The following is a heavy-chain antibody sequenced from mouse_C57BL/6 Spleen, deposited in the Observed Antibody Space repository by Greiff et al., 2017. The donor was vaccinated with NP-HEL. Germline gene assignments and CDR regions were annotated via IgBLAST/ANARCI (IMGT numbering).Heavy chain of an antibody. CDR1: GYTFTSYG. V-gene: IGHV1-81*01. D-gene: IGHD1-1*01. CDR3: AIWIVYSSSLYAMDY. CDR2: IYPRSGNT. Sequence: VQLQQSGAELARPGASVKLSCKASGYTFTSYGISWVKQRTGQGLEWIGEIYPRSGNTYYNEKFKGKATLTADKSSSTAYMELRSLTSEDSAVYFCAIWIVYSSSLYAMDYWGQGTSVTVSS. J-gene: IGHJ4*01.